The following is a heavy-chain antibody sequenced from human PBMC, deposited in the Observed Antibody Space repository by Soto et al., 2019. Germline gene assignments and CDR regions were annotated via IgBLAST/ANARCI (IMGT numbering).Heavy chain of an antibody. CDR3: AREHTESHFFDS. Sequence: QVQLQESGPGLVKPSQTLSLTCTVSGGSITIGDYYWSWIRQSPGKGLEWIGYIFHTGSTYYNPSLKSRVAISVDTSRNQFSLKVNSVTAADTAMYYCAREHTESHFFDSWGQGTPVAVSS. CDR2: IFHTGST. J-gene: IGHJ4*02. D-gene: IGHD5-18*01. V-gene: IGHV4-30-4*01. CDR1: GGSITIGDYY.